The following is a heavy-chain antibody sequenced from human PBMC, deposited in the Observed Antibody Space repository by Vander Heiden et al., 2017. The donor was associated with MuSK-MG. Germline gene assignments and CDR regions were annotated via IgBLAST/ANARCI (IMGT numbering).Heavy chain of an antibody. D-gene: IGHD3-10*01. CDR3: ARHYKDRLRGHFDS. V-gene: IGHV4-39*01. J-gene: IGHJ4*02. CDR2: IYYSGYT. Sequence: QLQLQESGPGLVKPAETLSLNCTVTGGPLSSASFYWGRIRQSPGKGLEWIATIYYSGYTYYNPSLKSRVTISVDTLKNQFSLKVNSVTAADTAVYYCARHYKDRLRGHFDSWGQGTLVTVSS. CDR1: GGPLSSASFY.